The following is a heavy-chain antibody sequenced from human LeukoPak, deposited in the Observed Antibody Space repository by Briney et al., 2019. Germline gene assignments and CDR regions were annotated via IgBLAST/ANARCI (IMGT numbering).Heavy chain of an antibody. CDR3: ARREGGIHKV. CDR1: GGSISSGSYY. Sequence: SETLSLTCTVSGGSISSGSYYWSWIRQPAGKGLEWIGRIYTSGSTNYNPSLKSRVTISVDTSKNQFSLKLSSVTAADTAVYYCARREGGIHKVWGQGTLVTVSS. D-gene: IGHD2-15*01. J-gene: IGHJ4*02. CDR2: IYTSGST. V-gene: IGHV4-61*02.